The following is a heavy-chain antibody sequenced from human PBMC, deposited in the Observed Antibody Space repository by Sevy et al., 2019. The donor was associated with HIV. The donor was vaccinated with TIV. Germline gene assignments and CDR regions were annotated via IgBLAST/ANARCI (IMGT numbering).Heavy chain of an antibody. D-gene: IGHD6-19*01. CDR1: GFTFSSHW. V-gene: IGHV3-7*01. Sequence: GGSLRLSCAASGFTFSSHWMSWVRQAPGKGLEWVANIKQDGSEKYYVDSVKGRFTISRDNAKNSLYLQMNSLRAEDTAVYYCAREGKLAVAGWYYYYYGMDVWGQGTTVTVSS. J-gene: IGHJ6*02. CDR3: AREGKLAVAGWYYYYYGMDV. CDR2: IKQDGSEK.